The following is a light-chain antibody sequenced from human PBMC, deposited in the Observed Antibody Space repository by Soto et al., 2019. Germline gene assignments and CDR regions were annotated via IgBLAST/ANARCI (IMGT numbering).Light chain of an antibody. CDR3: QQYGGSPRVT. V-gene: IGKV3-20*01. J-gene: IGKJ4*01. Sequence: LVLTQSPGTLSLSPGERATLSCRASQSVSSNYLAWYQQKPGQAPRLLIYGASSRDTGIPDRFSGSGSGTDFTLIISRLEPEDFAVYYCQQYGGSPRVTFGGGTKVEIK. CDR2: GAS. CDR1: QSVSSNY.